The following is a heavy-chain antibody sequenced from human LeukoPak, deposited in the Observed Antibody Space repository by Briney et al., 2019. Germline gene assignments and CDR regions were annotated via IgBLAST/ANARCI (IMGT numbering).Heavy chain of an antibody. J-gene: IGHJ4*02. V-gene: IGHV3-7*04. CDR2: IKYDGSET. CDR3: ATASTLSNY. CDR1: GLTFSSYW. D-gene: IGHD1-1*01. Sequence: PGGSLRLSCAASGLTFSSYWMTWVRQAPGKGLEWVATIKYDGSETYYVDSVRGRFSISRDNAKNSLYLQMNSLRAEDTAVYYCATASTLSNYWGQGTLVTVSS.